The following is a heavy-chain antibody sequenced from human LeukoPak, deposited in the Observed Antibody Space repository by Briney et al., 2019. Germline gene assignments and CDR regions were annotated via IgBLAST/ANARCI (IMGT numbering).Heavy chain of an antibody. V-gene: IGHV3-7*01. J-gene: IGHJ6*02. D-gene: IGHD2-2*02. CDR1: GFTFSSYW. CDR2: IKQDGSEK. CDR3: ARAGYCSSTSCYTHYYYYGMDV. Sequence: GGSLRLSCAASGFTFSSYWMSWVRQAPGKGLEWVANIKQDGSEKYYVDSVKGRFTISRDNAKNSLYLQMNSLRAEDTAVYYCARAGYCSSTSCYTHYYYYGMDVWGQGTTVTVSS.